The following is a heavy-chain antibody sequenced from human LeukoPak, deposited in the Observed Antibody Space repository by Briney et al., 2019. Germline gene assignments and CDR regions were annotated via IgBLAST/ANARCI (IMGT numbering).Heavy chain of an antibody. J-gene: IGHJ4*02. Sequence: GGSLRLSCAASGFTFSNYAMSWVRQAPGKGLEWVSGISGRGSSTYYADSVKGRFTISRENSKNTLYLQMSSLRAEDTAVYYCARGPMLRGVIIRRSKSGYFDCWGQGTLVTVSS. D-gene: IGHD3-10*01. CDR1: GFTFSNYA. V-gene: IGHV3-23*01. CDR3: ARGPMLRGVIIRRSKSGYFDC. CDR2: ISGRGSST.